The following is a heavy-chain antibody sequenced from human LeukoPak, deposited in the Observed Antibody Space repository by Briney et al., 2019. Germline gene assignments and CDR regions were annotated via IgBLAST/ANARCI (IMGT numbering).Heavy chain of an antibody. CDR1: GFTFSSYA. CDR2: ISYDGSNK. CDR3: ARDKGVVRGVKDY. Sequence: QPGRSLRLSCAASGFTFSSYAMHWVRQAPGKGLEWVAVISYDGSNKYYADSVKGRFTISRDNSKNTLYLQMNSLRAEDTAVYYCARDKGVVRGVKDYWGQGTLVTVSS. V-gene: IGHV3-30-3*01. J-gene: IGHJ4*02. D-gene: IGHD3-10*01.